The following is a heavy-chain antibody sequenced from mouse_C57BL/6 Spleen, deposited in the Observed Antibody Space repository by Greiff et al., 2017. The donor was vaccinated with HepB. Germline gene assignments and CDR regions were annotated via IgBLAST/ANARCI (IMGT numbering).Heavy chain of an antibody. CDR3: VYYGSSTLGY. D-gene: IGHD1-1*01. V-gene: IGHV1-64*01. J-gene: IGHJ2*01. Sequence: QVQLQQSGAELVKPGASVKLSCKASGYTFTSYWMHWVKQRPGQGLEWIGMIHPNSGSTNYNEKFKSKATLTVDKSSSTAYMQLSSLTSEDSAVYYCVYYGSSTLGYWGQGTTLTVSS. CDR2: IHPNSGST. CDR1: GYTFTSYW.